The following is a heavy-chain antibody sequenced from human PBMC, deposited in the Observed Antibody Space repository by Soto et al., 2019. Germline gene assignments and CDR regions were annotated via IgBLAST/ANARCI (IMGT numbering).Heavy chain of an antibody. J-gene: IGHJ4*02. V-gene: IGHV4-39*02. CDR3: AIPPPIEVAGPDY. CDR1: GGSISGSPYH. Sequence: SETLSLTCTVSGGSISGSPYHWGWIRQPPGKGLEWIGSIDDSGKVYYNPSLTGRATLLVDTSKNRFSLNLNSVTAADTAVYYCAIPPPIEVAGPDYWGQGTLVTVSS. D-gene: IGHD6-19*01. CDR2: IDDSGKV.